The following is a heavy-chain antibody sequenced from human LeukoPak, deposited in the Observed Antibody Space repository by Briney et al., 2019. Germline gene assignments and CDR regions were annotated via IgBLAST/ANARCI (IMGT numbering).Heavy chain of an antibody. V-gene: IGHV4-30-4*07. J-gene: IGHJ6*03. Sequence: PSETLSLTCAVSGDSISSGGYSWSRIRQTPGKGLEWIAYIHDSGSINYNSSLKSRVTISVDTSKNQFSLKLSSVTAADTAVYYCARRMGRRFGERYYYYHYMDVWGKGTTVTISS. CDR2: IHDSGSI. CDR1: GDSISSGGYS. CDR3: ARRMGRRFGERYYYYHYMDV. D-gene: IGHD3-10*01.